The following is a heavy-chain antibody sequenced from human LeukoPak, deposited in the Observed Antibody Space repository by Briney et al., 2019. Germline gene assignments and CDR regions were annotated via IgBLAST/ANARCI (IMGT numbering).Heavy chain of an antibody. CDR1: GYTFTSYD. J-gene: IGHJ4*02. CDR3: ARGGKWLVQGFDS. Sequence: ASVKVSCKASGYTFTSYDINWVRQATGQGLEWMGWMNPNSGGTNYAQKFQDRVTMTRDTSINTAYMELSRLTSDDTAVYYCARGGKWLVQGFDSWGQGTRVTVSS. V-gene: IGHV1-2*02. CDR2: MNPNSGGT. D-gene: IGHD6-19*01.